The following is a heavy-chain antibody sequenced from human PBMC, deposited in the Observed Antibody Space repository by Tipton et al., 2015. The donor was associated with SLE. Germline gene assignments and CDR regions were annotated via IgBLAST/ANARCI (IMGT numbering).Heavy chain of an antibody. D-gene: IGHD6-13*01. V-gene: IGHV4-39*01. CDR1: GGSIGSSGYY. CDR2: INHSGST. Sequence: TLSLTCTVSGGSIGSSGYYWSWIRQPPGKGLEWIGEINHSGSTNYNPSLKSRVTISVDTPKNQFSLKLSSVTAADTAVYYCARAPGYSSSWDFDYWGQGILVTVSS. CDR3: ARAPGYSSSWDFDY. J-gene: IGHJ4*02.